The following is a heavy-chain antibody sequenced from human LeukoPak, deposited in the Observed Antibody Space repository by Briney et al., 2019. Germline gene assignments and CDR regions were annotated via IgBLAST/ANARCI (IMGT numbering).Heavy chain of an antibody. Sequence: GGSLRLSCAASGFTFDNYAMHWVRQPPGKGLEGVSGISWKGGSIGYADPVKGRFTISRDNAKNSLYLQMNSLRAEDMALYYCAKARRDGYNSWGIFDYWGQGTLVTVSS. J-gene: IGHJ4*02. CDR3: AKARRDGYNSWGIFDY. D-gene: IGHD5-24*01. CDR2: ISWKGGSI. CDR1: GFTFDNYA. V-gene: IGHV3-9*03.